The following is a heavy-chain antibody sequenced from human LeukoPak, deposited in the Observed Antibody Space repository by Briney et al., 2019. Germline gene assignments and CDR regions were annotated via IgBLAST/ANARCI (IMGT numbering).Heavy chain of an antibody. CDR2: ISGSGGST. J-gene: IGHJ4*02. CDR1: GFTFSSYA. V-gene: IGHV3-23*01. D-gene: IGHD2-15*01. Sequence: GGSLRLSCAASGFTFSSYAMRWVRQAPGKGLEWGSGISGSGGSTYYADSDKGRFTISSDNSKNALYLQMTRLRAEDRAVYYCANVLDIVVVVAATDYWGQGTLVTVSS. CDR3: ANVLDIVVVVAATDY.